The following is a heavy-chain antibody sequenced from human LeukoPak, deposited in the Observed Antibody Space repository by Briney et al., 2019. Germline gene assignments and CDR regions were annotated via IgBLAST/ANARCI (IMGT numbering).Heavy chain of an antibody. CDR3: ARGQKYRNGYTVTELGSGYFDY. CDR2: IYYSGRT. Sequence: SETLSLTCSVSSGSISSYYWSWIRQPPGKGLEWIGYIYYSGRTSYNPSLKSRVTISVDTSKNHFSLTLSSVTAADTAVYYCARGQKYRNGYTVTELGSGYFDYWGQGILVTVSS. CDR1: SGSISSYY. V-gene: IGHV4-59*01. D-gene: IGHD5-18*01. J-gene: IGHJ4*02.